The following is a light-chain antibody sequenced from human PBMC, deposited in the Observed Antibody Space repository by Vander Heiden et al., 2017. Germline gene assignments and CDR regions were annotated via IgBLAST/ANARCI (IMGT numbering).Light chain of an antibody. CDR2: WAS. J-gene: IGKJ3*01. CDR3: QQYYSSPFT. CDR1: QSVLYNSNNKSDYKNY. Sequence: DIVMTQSPDSLAVSLGERPTINCKSSQSVLYNSNNKSDYKNYLAWYQQKTGQPPKLLIYWASTREYGVPDRFTGSGSGTDFTLTITNLQAEDVAVYYCQQYYSSPFTFGPGTKVDIK. V-gene: IGKV4-1*01.